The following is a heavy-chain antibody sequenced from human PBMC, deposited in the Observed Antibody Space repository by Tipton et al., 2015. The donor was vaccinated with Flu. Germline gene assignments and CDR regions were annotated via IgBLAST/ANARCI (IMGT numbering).Heavy chain of an antibody. J-gene: IGHJ5*02. CDR1: GGSISSSSYY. V-gene: IGHV4-39*07. Sequence: TLSLTCTVSGGSISSSSYYWGWIRQPPGKGLEWIASIYYSGSTYYNPSLKSRVTISVDTSKNQFSLKLSSVTAADTAVYYCARSHRIAAAVEGWFDPWGQGTLVTVSS. CDR2: IYYSGST. D-gene: IGHD6-13*01. CDR3: ARSHRIAAAVEGWFDP.